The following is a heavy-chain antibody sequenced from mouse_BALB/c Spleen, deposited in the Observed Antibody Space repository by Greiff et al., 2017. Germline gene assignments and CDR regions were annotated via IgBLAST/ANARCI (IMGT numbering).Heavy chain of an antibody. Sequence: VQLVESGGGLVKPGGSLKLSCAASGFTFSSYAMSWVRQTPEKRLEWVASISSGGSTYYPDSVKGRFTISRDNARNILYLQMSSLRSEDTAMYYCARGPTENYFDYWGQGTTLTVSS. CDR3: ARGPTENYFDY. J-gene: IGHJ2*01. V-gene: IGHV5-6-5*01. CDR1: GFTFSSYA. CDR2: ISSGGST. D-gene: IGHD1-1*01.